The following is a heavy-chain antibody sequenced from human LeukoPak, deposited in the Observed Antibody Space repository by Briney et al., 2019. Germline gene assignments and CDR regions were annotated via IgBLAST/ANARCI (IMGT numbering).Heavy chain of an antibody. V-gene: IGHV4-4*07. Sequence: SETLSLTCTVSGGSISSYYWSWIRQPAGKGLEWIGRIYTSGSTNYSPSLKSRVTMSVDTSKNQFSLKLSSVTAADTAVYYCARGLAYSSSWYYFDYWGQGTLVTVSS. CDR2: IYTSGST. J-gene: IGHJ4*02. CDR1: GGSISSYY. D-gene: IGHD6-13*01. CDR3: ARGLAYSSSWYYFDY.